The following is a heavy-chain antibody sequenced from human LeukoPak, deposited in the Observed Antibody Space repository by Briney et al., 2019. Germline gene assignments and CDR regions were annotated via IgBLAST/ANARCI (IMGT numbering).Heavy chain of an antibody. D-gene: IGHD6-13*01. V-gene: IGHV3-30*18. J-gene: IGHJ3*02. CDR1: GFTFSSYG. CDR2: ISYDGSNK. CDR3: AKDYPTIAAAGTDAFDI. Sequence: GGSLRLSCAASGFTFSSYGMHWVRQAPGKGLEWVAVISYDGSNKYYADSVKGRFTISSDNSKNTLYLQMNSLRAEDTAVYYCAKDYPTIAAAGTDAFDIWGQGTMVTVSS.